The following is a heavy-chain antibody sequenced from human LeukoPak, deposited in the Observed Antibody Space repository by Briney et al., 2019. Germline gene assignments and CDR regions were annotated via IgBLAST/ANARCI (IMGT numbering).Heavy chain of an antibody. D-gene: IGHD3-3*02. V-gene: IGHV4-61*02. J-gene: IGHJ6*03. Sequence: SETLSLTCTVSGDSISSGDYYWSWIRQPAGKGLEWIGRISSSGSTNYNPSLKSRVTISVDTSKNQFSLKLSSVTAADTAVYYCARQFISRLGYVYYYYYMDVWGKGTTVTISS. CDR3: ARQFISRLGYVYYYYYMDV. CDR1: GDSISSGDYY. CDR2: ISSSGST.